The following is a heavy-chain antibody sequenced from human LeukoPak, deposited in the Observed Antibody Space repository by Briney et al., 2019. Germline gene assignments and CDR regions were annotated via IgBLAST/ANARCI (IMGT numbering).Heavy chain of an antibody. V-gene: IGHV3-23*01. J-gene: IGHJ3*02. CDR3: AMRDRGYGLDI. CDR2: INGGGDIM. Sequence: TGGSLRLSCAASGFSLRAYDLIWARQAPGKGLDWVSIINGGGDIMMYEDSVKGRFTISRDNSKNTFYLQMNSLRVEDTAVYYCAMRDRGYGLDIWGQGTMVTVSS. CDR1: GFSLRAYD. D-gene: IGHD3-10*01.